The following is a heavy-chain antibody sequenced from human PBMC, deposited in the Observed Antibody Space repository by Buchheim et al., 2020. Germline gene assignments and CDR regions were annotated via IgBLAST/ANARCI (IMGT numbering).Heavy chain of an antibody. V-gene: IGHV1-2*02. D-gene: IGHD6-13*01. J-gene: IGHJ1*01. CDR3: ARDQAYSSSWPEYFQH. CDR2: NNPNSGGT. Sequence: QVQLVQPGAEVKKPGASVKVSCKASGYTFTGYYMHWVRQAPGQGLEWMGWNNPNSGGTNYAQKLQGRVTMTRDTSISTAYMELSRLRSDDTAVYCCARDQAYSSSWPEYFQHWGQGTL. CDR1: GYTFTGYY.